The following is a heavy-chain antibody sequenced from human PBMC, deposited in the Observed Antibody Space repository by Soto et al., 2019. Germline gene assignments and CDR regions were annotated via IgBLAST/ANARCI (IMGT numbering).Heavy chain of an antibody. Sequence: ASVKVSCKASGYTFTSYYMHWVRQAPGQGLEWMGIINPSGGSTSYAQKFQGRVAMTRDTSTSTVYMELSSLRSEDTAVYYCARVVVVADDAFDIWGQGTMVTVSS. J-gene: IGHJ3*02. D-gene: IGHD2-15*01. CDR3: ARVVVVADDAFDI. CDR1: GYTFTSYY. CDR2: INPSGGST. V-gene: IGHV1-46*03.